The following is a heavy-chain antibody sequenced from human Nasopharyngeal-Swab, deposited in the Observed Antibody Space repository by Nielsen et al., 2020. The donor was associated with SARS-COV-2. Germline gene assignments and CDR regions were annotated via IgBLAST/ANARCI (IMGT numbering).Heavy chain of an antibody. D-gene: IGHD3-22*01. J-gene: IGHJ4*02. Sequence: WIRQPPGKGLEWVSYISSSSSYTNYADSVKGRFTISRDNAKNSLYLQMNSLRAEDTAVYYCAKDFSYYYDSSGYFDYWGQGTLVTVSS. CDR2: ISSSSSYT. V-gene: IGHV3-11*05. CDR3: AKDFSYYYDSSGYFDY.